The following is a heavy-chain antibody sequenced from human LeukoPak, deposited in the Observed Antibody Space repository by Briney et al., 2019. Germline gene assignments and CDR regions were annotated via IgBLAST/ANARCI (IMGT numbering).Heavy chain of an antibody. J-gene: IGHJ6*03. CDR2: IIPIFGTA. Sequence: ASVKVSCKASGGTFSSYAISWVRQAPGQGLEWMGGIIPIFGTANYAQKFQGRVTMTRDMSTTTVYMELNSLRSDDTAVYYCARELVRNVRYYFSMDVWGRGTTVTVSS. V-gene: IGHV1-69*05. CDR3: ARELVRNVRYYFSMDV. CDR1: GGTFSSYA. D-gene: IGHD6-6*01.